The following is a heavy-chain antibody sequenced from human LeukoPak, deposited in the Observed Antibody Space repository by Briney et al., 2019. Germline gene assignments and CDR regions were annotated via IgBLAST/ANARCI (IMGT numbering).Heavy chain of an antibody. CDR3: ARTPIRGPYYYYYYMDV. CDR1: GGTFISYA. V-gene: IGHV1-69*05. Sequence: GSSVKVSCKASGGTFISYAISWVRQAPGQGLEWMGGIIPIFGTANYAQKFQGRATITTDESTSTAYMELSSLRSEDTAVYYCARTPIRGPYYYYYYMDVWGKGTTVTVSS. J-gene: IGHJ6*03. CDR2: IIPIFGTA.